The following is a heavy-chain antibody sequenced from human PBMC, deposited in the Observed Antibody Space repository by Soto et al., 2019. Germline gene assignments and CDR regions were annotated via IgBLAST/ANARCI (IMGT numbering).Heavy chain of an antibody. CDR1: GFTFSSYS. CDR2: ISSSSSTI. CDR3: AIVTRDTAMGQNDY. Sequence: GGSLRLSCAASGFTFSSYSMNWVRQAPGKGLEWVSYISSSSSTIYYADSVKGRFTISRDNAKNSLYLQMNSLRDEDTAVYYCAIVTRDTAMGQNDYWGQGTLVTVSS. V-gene: IGHV3-48*02. D-gene: IGHD5-18*01. J-gene: IGHJ4*02.